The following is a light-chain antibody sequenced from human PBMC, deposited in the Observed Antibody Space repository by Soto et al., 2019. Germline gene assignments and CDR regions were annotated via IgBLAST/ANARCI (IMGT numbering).Light chain of an antibody. V-gene: IGLV1-40*01. Sequence: QSVLTQPPSVSGAPGQRVTISCTGSSSNIGAGYDVHWYQQLPGTAPKLLIYGNSNRPSGVPDRFSGSKSGTSASLAITGLQAEYEADYYCQSYDSSLSGSVFGGGTKFTVL. CDR3: QSYDSSLSGSV. J-gene: IGLJ2*01. CDR2: GNS. CDR1: SSNIGAGYD.